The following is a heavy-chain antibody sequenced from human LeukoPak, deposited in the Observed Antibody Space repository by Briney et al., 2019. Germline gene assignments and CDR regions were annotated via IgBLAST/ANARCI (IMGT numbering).Heavy chain of an antibody. CDR2: ISSSGGST. D-gene: IGHD1-26*01. V-gene: IGHV3-23*01. J-gene: IGHJ4*02. Sequence: EGSLRLSCAASGFTFGTYAMSWVRQAPGKGLEWVSSISSSGGSTYYAGSGKGRFTISRDTSKKTLYLQMNSLRAEDTAVYYCARVFGGNYGGDYWGQGTLVTVSS. CDR1: GFTFGTYA. CDR3: ARVFGGNYGGDY.